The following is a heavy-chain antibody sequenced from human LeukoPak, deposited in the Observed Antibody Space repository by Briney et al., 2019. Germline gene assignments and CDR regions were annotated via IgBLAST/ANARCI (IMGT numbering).Heavy chain of an antibody. CDR3: ARFHCSGSSCSASRYYYYYMDV. J-gene: IGHJ6*03. Sequence: GGSLRLSCAAPGFTLCSYSMNWVRQAPGKGLEWVSSISSGSNFIYYAVSVRGRFTSSRDNSKNSLYLQMNSLRAEDTAVYYYARFHCSGSSCSASRYYYYYMDVWGKGTTVTVSS. CDR2: ISSGSNFI. V-gene: IGHV3-21*01. CDR1: GFTLCSYS. D-gene: IGHD2-2*01.